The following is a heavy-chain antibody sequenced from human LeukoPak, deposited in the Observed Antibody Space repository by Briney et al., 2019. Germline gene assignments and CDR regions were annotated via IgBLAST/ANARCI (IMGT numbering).Heavy chain of an antibody. CDR1: GHTFTGSY. CDR2: INPNSGGT. Sequence: ASVKVSCKASGHTFTGSYIHWVRHAPGQGLEWMGWINPNSGGTTYSQRFQGRVTMTRDTSITTAYVELSRLTSDDTAVYYCASSSSAWYCDFWGQGTPVTVSS. CDR3: ASSSSAWYCDF. J-gene: IGHJ4*02. V-gene: IGHV1-2*02. D-gene: IGHD6-25*01.